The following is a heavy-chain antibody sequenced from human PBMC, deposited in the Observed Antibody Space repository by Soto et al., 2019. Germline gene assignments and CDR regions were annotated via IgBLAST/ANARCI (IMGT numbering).Heavy chain of an antibody. D-gene: IGHD2-15*01. J-gene: IGHJ6*02. CDR1: EYSFISYG. CDR3: ARPTVVVAAHYYYYGMDV. Sequence: VESNKVSCKGAEYSFISYGSGWVRQKPGKGLEWMGIIYPGDSDTRYSPSFQGQVTISADKSISTAYLQWSSLKASDTAMYYCARPTVVVAAHYYYYGMDVWGQGTTVTVSS. V-gene: IGHV5-51*01. CDR2: IYPGDSDT.